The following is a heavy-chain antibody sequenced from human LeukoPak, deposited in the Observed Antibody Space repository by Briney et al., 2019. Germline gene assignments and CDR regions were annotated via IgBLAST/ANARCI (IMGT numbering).Heavy chain of an antibody. CDR1: GYTFTSYG. V-gene: IGHV1-18*01. CDR2: ISAYNGNT. D-gene: IGHD2-15*01. Sequence: ASVEVSCKASGYTFTSYGISWVRQAPGQGLEWMGWISAYNGNTNYAQKVQGRLTMTRDTSTSTAYMELRSLISDDTAVYYCARTRGSAWQHFDYWGQGTLVTVSS. J-gene: IGHJ4*02. CDR3: ARTRGSAWQHFDY.